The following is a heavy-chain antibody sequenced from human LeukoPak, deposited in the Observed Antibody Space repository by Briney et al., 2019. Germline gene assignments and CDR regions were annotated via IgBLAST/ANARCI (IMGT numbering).Heavy chain of an antibody. D-gene: IGHD5-12*01. CDR2: IYYSGST. V-gene: IGHV4-39*01. CDR3: ARGLDGYYYYGMDV. J-gene: IGHJ6*02. CDR1: GGSISSSSYY. Sequence: SETLSLTCTVSGGSISSSSYYWGWIRQPPGKGLEWIGSIYYSGSTYYNPSLKSRVTISVDTSKNQFSLKLSSVTAADTAVYYCARGLDGYYYYGMDVWGQGTTVTVSS.